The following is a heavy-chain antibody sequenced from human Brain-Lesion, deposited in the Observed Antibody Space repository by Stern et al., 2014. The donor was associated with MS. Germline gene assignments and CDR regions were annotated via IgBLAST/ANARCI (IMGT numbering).Heavy chain of an antibody. CDR2: IHYSGGT. D-gene: IGHD4-17*01. Sequence: QVQLVQSGPGLVKPSQTLSLTCTVSGGSISSGDNYWSWIRQPPGKGPEWIGYIHYSGGTYFNPSLKSRATISADTSNNQFSLQLTSMTAADTAVYYCARVPDYGDAFFDYWGQGILVTVSS. CDR3: ARVPDYGDAFFDY. V-gene: IGHV4-30-4*01. CDR1: GGSISSGDNY. J-gene: IGHJ4*02.